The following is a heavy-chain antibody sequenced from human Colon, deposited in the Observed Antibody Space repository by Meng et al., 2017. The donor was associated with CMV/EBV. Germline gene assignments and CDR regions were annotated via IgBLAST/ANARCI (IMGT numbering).Heavy chain of an antibody. Sequence: GESLKISCSASGFTFSMFSTYEMNWVRQAPGKGLEWIASISSSGGTIYYADSVKGRFTISRDNAKNSLYLQMNSLRAGDTAVYYCVRDRLEGYYSGPGYWGQGTLVTVSS. CDR3: VRDRLEGYYSGPGY. V-gene: IGHV3-48*03. J-gene: IGHJ4*02. CDR2: ISSSGGTI. CDR1: GFTFS. D-gene: IGHD2/OR15-2a*01.